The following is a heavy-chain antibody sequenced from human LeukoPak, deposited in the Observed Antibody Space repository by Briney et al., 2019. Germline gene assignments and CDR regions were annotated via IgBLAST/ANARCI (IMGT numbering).Heavy chain of an antibody. CDR1: GFTFSDYY. D-gene: IGHD1-26*01. CDR3: ARVAYRRYFDY. J-gene: IGHJ4*02. Sequence: GGSLRLSCAASGFTFSDYYMSWIRQAPGKGLEGVSYISSSGSTVYYADSVKGRFTISRDNAKNSLYLQMNSLRAEDTAVYYCARVAYRRYFDYWGQGTLVTVSS. CDR2: ISSSGSTV. V-gene: IGHV3-11*01.